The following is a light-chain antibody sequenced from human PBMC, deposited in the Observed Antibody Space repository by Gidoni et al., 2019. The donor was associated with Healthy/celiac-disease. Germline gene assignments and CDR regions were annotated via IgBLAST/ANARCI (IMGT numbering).Light chain of an antibody. J-gene: IGLJ2*01. CDR3: QSYDSSLSGSV. Sequence: QSVLTQPPSVSRAPGQRVTISCTGSSSNIGAGYDVHWYQQLPGTAPKLLIYGNSNRPSGVPDRFSGSKSGTSASLVITGLQTEDEADYYCQSYDSSLSGSVFGGGTKLTVL. CDR1: SSNIGAGYD. V-gene: IGLV1-40*01. CDR2: GNS.